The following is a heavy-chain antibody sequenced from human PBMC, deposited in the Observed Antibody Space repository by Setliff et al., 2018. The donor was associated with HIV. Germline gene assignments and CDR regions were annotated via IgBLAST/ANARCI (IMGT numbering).Heavy chain of an antibody. Sequence: ESLKISCAASGFTFDDYAMHWVRQAPGKGLEWVALIAWDGGFTKYADSVKDRFTMSSDNSKNSLSLQMNSLRPEDTAVYYCARGGRRGFSFGHMLDYWGPGTLVTVSS. CDR1: GFTFDDYA. V-gene: IGHV3-43D*03. D-gene: IGHD5-18*01. J-gene: IGHJ4*02. CDR3: ARGGRRGFSFGHMLDY. CDR2: IAWDGGFT.